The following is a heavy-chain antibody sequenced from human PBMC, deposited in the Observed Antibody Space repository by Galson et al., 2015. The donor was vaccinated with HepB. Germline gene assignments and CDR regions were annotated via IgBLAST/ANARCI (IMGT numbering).Heavy chain of an antibody. CDR2: INPSGGST. Sequence: SVKVSCKASGYTFTSYYMHWVRQAPGQGLEWMGIINPSGGSTSYAQKFQGRVTMTRDTSTSTVYMELSSLRSEDTAVYYCVRAAIYYYYYMDVWGKGTTVTVSS. D-gene: IGHD2-2*01. CDR1: GYTFTSYY. J-gene: IGHJ6*03. CDR3: VRAAIYYYYYMDV. V-gene: IGHV1-46*03.